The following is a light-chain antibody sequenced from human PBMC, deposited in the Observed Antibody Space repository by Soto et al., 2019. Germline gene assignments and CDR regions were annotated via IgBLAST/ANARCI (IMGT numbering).Light chain of an antibody. CDR2: SGY. CDR1: QSVSSS. Sequence: EVVVTQSPDTLSLSPGETATLSCRASQSVSSSVAWYQHKPGQSPRLVVYSGYKRAPGIPARFSGSGSGTDFTLTISLLESDDVAIYYCQQRYSWLRAFGPGTKVEVK. J-gene: IGKJ1*01. V-gene: IGKV3D-15*03. CDR3: QQRYSWLRA.